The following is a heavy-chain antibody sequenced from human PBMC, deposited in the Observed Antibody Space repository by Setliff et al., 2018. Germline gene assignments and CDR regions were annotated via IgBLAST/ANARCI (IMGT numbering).Heavy chain of an antibody. J-gene: IGHJ4*02. D-gene: IGHD4-17*01. Sequence: SETLSLTCAVYGGSFSGYYWSWVRQPPGKGLEWIGEINHSGTTNYNPSLKSRVTISVDTSKNQFSLKLISVTAADTAMYYCAGGRRYDYGWDFDYWGQGTLVTVSS. CDR2: INHSGTT. V-gene: IGHV4-34*01. CDR1: GGSFSGYY. CDR3: AGGRRYDYGWDFDY.